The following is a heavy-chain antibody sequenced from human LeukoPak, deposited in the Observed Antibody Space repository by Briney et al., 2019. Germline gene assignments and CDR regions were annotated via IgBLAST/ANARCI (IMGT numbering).Heavy chain of an antibody. J-gene: IGHJ6*04. CDR2: ISYEGSVT. D-gene: IGHD3-10*01. V-gene: IGHV3-30*03. CDR3: VRDRAPWGGALGGAKGMDV. CDR1: GFTFSSFW. Sequence: GGSLRLSCAASGFTFSSFWMSWVRQPPGKGLEWAAVISYEGSVTYYADSVKGRFTISRDNSKNTLDLQMNSLRVEDTAVYYCVRDRAPWGGALGGAKGMDVWGEGTTVTVSS.